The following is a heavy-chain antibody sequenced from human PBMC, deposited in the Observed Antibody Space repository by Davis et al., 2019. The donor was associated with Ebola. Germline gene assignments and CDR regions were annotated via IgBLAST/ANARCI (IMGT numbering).Heavy chain of an antibody. D-gene: IGHD4-11*01. Sequence: PGGSLRLSCAASGFTFSSYAMSWVRQAPGKGLEWVSALSGSGGSPYYADSVKGRFTISRDNSKKTLYLQMNSLRAEDTDVYYCARKAGKTVTGDWFDPWVQGILVTVSS. CDR3: ARKAGKTVTGDWFDP. J-gene: IGHJ5*02. V-gene: IGHV3-23*01. CDR1: GFTFSSYA. CDR2: LSGSGGSP.